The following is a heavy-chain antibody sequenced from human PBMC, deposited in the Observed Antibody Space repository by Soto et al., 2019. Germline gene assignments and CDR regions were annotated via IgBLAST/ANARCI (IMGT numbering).Heavy chain of an antibody. V-gene: IGHV4-59*08. J-gene: IGHJ4*02. CDR2: IYYSGST. CDR3: ARGGWRQIDY. Sequence: QVQLQESGPGLVKPSETLSLTCTVSGGSISSYYWSWIRQPPGKGLEWIGYIYYSGSTNYNPSLKSRVTISVDTSKNQFSRKLSSVTAADTAVYYCARGGWRQIDYWGQGTLVTVSS. CDR1: GGSISSYY. D-gene: IGHD3-3*01.